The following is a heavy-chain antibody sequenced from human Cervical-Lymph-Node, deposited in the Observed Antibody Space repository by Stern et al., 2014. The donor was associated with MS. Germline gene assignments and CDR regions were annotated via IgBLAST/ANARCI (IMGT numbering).Heavy chain of an antibody. CDR3: ALSSETSDRWYSLGYDL. CDR2: IFTVFGTP. CDR1: GGTFSKFP. Sequence: QLVQSGAEVTKPGSSVKVSCKASGGTFSKFPSSWVRQAPGQGLEWMGGIFTVFGTPTYAQAFRGRVTITADVSTSTVYMERSSLRSDDTAVYYCALSSETSDRWYSLGYDLWGQGTLVTVSS. J-gene: IGHJ5*02. D-gene: IGHD6-13*01. V-gene: IGHV1-69*01.